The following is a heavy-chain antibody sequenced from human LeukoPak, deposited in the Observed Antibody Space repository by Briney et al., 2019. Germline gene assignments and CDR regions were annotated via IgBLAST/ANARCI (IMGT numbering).Heavy chain of an antibody. D-gene: IGHD2-8*01. CDR3: AKVPRMAYYYYMDV. Sequence: GGSLRLSCAASGFNFRSYGMHWVRHTPGKGMEWEAFIQYDGSTKVYADSVKGRVTISRDNSKNTVHLQMNSLKAEDTAVYYCAKVPRMAYYYYMDVWGKGTTVTVSS. V-gene: IGHV3-30*02. J-gene: IGHJ6*03. CDR2: IQYDGSTK. CDR1: GFNFRSYG.